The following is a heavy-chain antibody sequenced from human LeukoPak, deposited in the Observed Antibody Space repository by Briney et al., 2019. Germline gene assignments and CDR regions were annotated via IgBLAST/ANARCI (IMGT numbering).Heavy chain of an antibody. CDR3: ARRVYGSGSYRHYDYYYYYMDV. D-gene: IGHD3-10*01. CDR1: GGSISSYY. CDR2: IYYRGST. J-gene: IGHJ6*03. Sequence: SEPLSLTCTVSGGSISSYYWSWIRQPPGKGLEWIGYIYYRGSTNYNPSLKSRVTISVDTSKNQFSLKLSSVTAADTAVYYGARRVYGSGSYRHYDYYYYYMDVWGKGTTVTVSS. V-gene: IGHV4-59*01.